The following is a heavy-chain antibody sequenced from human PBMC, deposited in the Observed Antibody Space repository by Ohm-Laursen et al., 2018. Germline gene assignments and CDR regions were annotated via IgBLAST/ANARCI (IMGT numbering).Heavy chain of an antibody. CDR3: ARGERGEYFYDILTGTLRLFVGAVDY. V-gene: IGHV4-34*01. CDR2: INHSGST. Sequence: GTLSLTCVVYGGSFSGYYWSWIRQPPGKGLEWIGEINHSGSTNYNPSLKSRVTISVDTSKNQFSLKLSSVTAADTAVYYCARGERGEYFYDILTGTLRLFVGAVDYWGQGTLVTVSS. J-gene: IGHJ4*02. D-gene: IGHD3-9*01. CDR1: GGSFSGYY.